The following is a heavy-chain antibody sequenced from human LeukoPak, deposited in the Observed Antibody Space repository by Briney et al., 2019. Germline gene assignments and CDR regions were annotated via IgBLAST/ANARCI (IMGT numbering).Heavy chain of an antibody. CDR1: GYSITSGYY. Sequence: SETLSLTCAVSGYSITSGYYWGWTWQPPGKGLEWIGCIYHSGSIYYNPSLKSRVTISVDTSKNQFSLKLSSVTAADTAVYYCATIPEGIAVAGTIDYWGQGTLVTVSS. CDR2: IYHSGSI. V-gene: IGHV4-38-2*01. CDR3: ATIPEGIAVAGTIDY. D-gene: IGHD6-19*01. J-gene: IGHJ4*02.